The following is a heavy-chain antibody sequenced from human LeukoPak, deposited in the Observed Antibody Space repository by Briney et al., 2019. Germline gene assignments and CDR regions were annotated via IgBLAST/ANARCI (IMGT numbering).Heavy chain of an antibody. CDR1: GFTVSDNY. Sequence: GGSLRLSCAVSGFTVSDNYMSWVRQAPGKGLQWVSVVSPDGRTYYADSVKGRFTISRDNSRNTLLLQLNSLRADDTAVYYCARTNPVYGDYDYWGQGTLVTVSS. J-gene: IGHJ4*02. V-gene: IGHV3-53*01. CDR3: ARTNPVYGDYDY. CDR2: VSPDGRT. D-gene: IGHD4-17*01.